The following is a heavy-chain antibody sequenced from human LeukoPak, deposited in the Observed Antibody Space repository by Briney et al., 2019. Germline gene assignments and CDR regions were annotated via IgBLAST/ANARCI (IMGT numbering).Heavy chain of an antibody. CDR2: ISYDGSNK. CDR1: GFTFSSYA. J-gene: IGHJ6*02. D-gene: IGHD2-15*01. Sequence: PGRSLRLSCAASGFTFSSYAMHWVRQAPGKGLEWVAVISYDGSNKYYADSVKGRFTISRDNAKNTLYLQMNSLRAEDTAVYYCAGEGYYCSGGSCYFYGMDVWGQGTTVTVSS. V-gene: IGHV3-30*04. CDR3: AGEGYYCSGGSCYFYGMDV.